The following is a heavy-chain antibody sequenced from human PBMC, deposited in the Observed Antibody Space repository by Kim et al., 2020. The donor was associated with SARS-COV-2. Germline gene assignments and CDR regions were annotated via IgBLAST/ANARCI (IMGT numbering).Heavy chain of an antibody. D-gene: IGHD6-19*01. CDR3: AKDHPSSGWPTFDS. CDR1: VFTFSRRA. J-gene: IGHJ4*02. V-gene: IGHV3-23*05. CDR2: VNNNNNP. Sequence: GGSLRLSCAASVFTFSRRAMSWVRQVPGKGLEWIASVNNNNNPYYADSVKGRFTVSRDITKDTLYLQMNSLRADDTALYYCAKDHPSSGWPTFDSWGQGT.